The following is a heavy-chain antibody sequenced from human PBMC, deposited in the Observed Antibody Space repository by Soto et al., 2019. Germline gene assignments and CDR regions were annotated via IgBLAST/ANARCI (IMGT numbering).Heavy chain of an antibody. V-gene: IGHV3-30-3*01. CDR1: GFTFSSYA. Sequence: LRLSCAASGFTFSSYAMHWVRQAPGKGLEWVAVISYDGSNKYYADSVKGRFTISRDNSKNTLYLQMNSLRAEDTAVYYCARVYGCSSTSCYTTPWFDPWGQGTLVTVSS. J-gene: IGHJ5*02. D-gene: IGHD2-2*02. CDR3: ARVYGCSSTSCYTTPWFDP. CDR2: ISYDGSNK.